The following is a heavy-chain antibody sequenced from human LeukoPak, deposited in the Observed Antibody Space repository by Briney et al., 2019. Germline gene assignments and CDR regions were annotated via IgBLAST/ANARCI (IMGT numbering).Heavy chain of an antibody. CDR2: ISYSGNT. D-gene: IGHD6-13*01. CDR1: GGSISSYY. J-gene: IGHJ4*02. CDR3: ARRLPAAGTLDY. Sequence: SETLSLTCTVSGGSISSYYWSWIRQPPGKGLEWIGYISYSGNTNSNPSLKSRATLSVDTSKNQFSLKLSSVTTADTAVYYCARRLPAAGTLDYWGQGTLVTVSS. V-gene: IGHV4-59*08.